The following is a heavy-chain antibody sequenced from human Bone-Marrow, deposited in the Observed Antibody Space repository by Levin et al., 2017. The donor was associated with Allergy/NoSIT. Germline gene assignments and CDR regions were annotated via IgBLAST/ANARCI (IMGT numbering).Heavy chain of an antibody. CDR2: ISTSSTYI. V-gene: IGHV3-21*01. CDR3: ARPVGRTGNY. Sequence: GGSLRLSCVVSGFNFNSYSMNWVRQAPGKGLEWVSSISTSSTYIYYADSVKGRFTISRDNAKNSLYLHMNSLTAEDTAVYYCARPVGRTGNYWGQGTLVTVSS. CDR1: GFNFNSYS. J-gene: IGHJ4*02. D-gene: IGHD1-1*01.